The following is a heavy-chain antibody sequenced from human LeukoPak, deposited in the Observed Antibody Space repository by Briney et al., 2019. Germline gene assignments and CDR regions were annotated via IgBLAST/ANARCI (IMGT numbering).Heavy chain of an antibody. CDR3: ARDLAVAGIFDY. CDR1: GFTFSSYS. Sequence: PGGSLRLSCAASGFTFSSYSMNWVRQAPGKGLEWVSSISSSSSYIYYADSVKGRFTISRDNAKNSLYLQMNSLRAEDTAVYYCARDLAVAGIFDYWGQGTLVTVSS. V-gene: IGHV3-21*01. CDR2: ISSSSSYI. J-gene: IGHJ4*02. D-gene: IGHD6-19*01.